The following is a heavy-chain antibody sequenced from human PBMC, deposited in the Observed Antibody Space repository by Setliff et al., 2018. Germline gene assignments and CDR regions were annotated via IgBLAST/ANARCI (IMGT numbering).Heavy chain of an antibody. V-gene: IGHV4-59*11. J-gene: IGHJ3*02. D-gene: IGHD5-18*01. Sequence: SETLSLTCSVSVVSFKSHYWSWIRQSPGKGLEWIGYIFYNGATDYNPSFKSRVTMSVDTSKNQFSLKLSSVAAADTAVYYCARVPRFTDTRNAFDIWGQGTMVTVSS. CDR3: ARVPRFTDTRNAFDI. CDR1: VVSFKSHY. CDR2: IFYNGAT.